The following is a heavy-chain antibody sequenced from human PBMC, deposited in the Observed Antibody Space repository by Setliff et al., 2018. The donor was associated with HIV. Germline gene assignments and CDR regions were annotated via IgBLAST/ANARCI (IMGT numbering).Heavy chain of an antibody. CDR1: GFALTTGEMC. Sequence: SGPTLVNPTQTLTLTCTLSGFALTTGEMCASWSRQPPGKALEWLARIDRDDDKYYSTSLKSRLTISKETSKNQVVLTMANLDPADTATYFCARSRTYYYDRSGYWDAFDIWGQGTMVTVSS. J-gene: IGHJ3*02. CDR2: IDRDDDK. V-gene: IGHV2-70*11. D-gene: IGHD3-22*01. CDR3: ARSRTYYYDRSGYWDAFDI.